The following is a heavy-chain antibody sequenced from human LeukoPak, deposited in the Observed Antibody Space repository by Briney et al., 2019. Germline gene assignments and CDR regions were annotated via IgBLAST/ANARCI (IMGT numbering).Heavy chain of an antibody. Sequence: PSETLSLTCTVSGGSISSSSYYWGWIRQPPGKGLEWIGSIYYSGSTYYNPSLKSRVTISVDTSKNQFSLKLCSVTAADTAVYYCARERSGNNYYYMDVWGKGTTVTVSS. CDR3: ARERSGNNYYYMDV. V-gene: IGHV4-39*07. D-gene: IGHD3-10*01. CDR1: GGSISSSSYY. CDR2: IYYSGST. J-gene: IGHJ6*03.